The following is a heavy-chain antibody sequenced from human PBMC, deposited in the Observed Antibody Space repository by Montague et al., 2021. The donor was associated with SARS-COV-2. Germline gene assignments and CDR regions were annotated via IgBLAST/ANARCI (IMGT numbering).Heavy chain of an antibody. CDR1: GDSVSSSNHY. Sequence: SETLSLTCTVSGDSVSSSNHYWGWIRQSPGKGLEWLGIVYSSGYTXYKPSVKGRVTISIDASKDQLSLKLNSLTATDTAIYHCARRRRRGDYFDFWGQGTLLTVSS. CDR2: VYSSGYT. D-gene: IGHD1-1*01. CDR3: ARRRRRGDYFDF. V-gene: IGHV4-39*01. J-gene: IGHJ4*02.